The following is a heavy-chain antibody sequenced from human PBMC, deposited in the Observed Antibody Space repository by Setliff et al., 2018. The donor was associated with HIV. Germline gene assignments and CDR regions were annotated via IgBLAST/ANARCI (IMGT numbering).Heavy chain of an antibody. D-gene: IGHD2-15*01. CDR1: GYTFTDYF. CDR3: ARSATFLEVGVAK. CDR2: INPNSGAT. Sequence: ASVKVSCKASGYTFTDYFVHWVRQAPGQGLEWMGWINPNSGATNYVQDFQGRVTMTRDTSINTVYMELTSLRSGDTAIYYCARSATFLEVGVAKWGPGTLVTVSS. V-gene: IGHV1-2*02. J-gene: IGHJ4*02.